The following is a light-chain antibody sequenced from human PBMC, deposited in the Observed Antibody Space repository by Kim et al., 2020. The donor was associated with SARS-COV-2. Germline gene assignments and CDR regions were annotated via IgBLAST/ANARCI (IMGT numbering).Light chain of an antibody. CDR3: QQYGSSPFT. CDR1: QSVRSSY. Sequence: SPGERATLSCRASQSVRSSYLAWYQQKPGQAPRLLIYGASSRATGIPDRFRGSGSGTDFTLTISRLEPEDFAVYYCQQYGSSPFTFGGGTKVDIK. V-gene: IGKV3-20*01. J-gene: IGKJ4*01. CDR2: GAS.